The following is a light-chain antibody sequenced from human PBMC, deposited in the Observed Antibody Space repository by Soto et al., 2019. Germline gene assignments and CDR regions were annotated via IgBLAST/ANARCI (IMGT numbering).Light chain of an antibody. J-gene: IGLJ3*02. Sequence: QSALTQPASVSGSPGQSITISCTGTSSDVGGYNYVSWYQQHPGKAPKLMIYEVNNRPSGVSNRFSGSKSGNTASLTISGLQAEDEADYYCTSYPRSNTPVFGGGTKLTVL. CDR3: TSYPRSNTPV. CDR2: EVN. V-gene: IGLV2-14*01. CDR1: SSDVGGYNY.